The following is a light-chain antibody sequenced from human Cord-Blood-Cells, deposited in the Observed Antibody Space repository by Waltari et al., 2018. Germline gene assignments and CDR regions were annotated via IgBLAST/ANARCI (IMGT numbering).Light chain of an antibody. Sequence: DIQMTQSPSSLSASVGDRVTIACRTSQSIRSYLNWYKQKPGKSPKLPFYAASILQSGVXSXXXGSGSGXXFXLTISXXXPDDFATYYCQLSYSTPLPXGGGTKVEIK. V-gene: IGKV1-39*01. CDR2: AAS. CDR1: QSIRSY. CDR3: QLSYSTPLP. J-gene: IGKJ4*01.